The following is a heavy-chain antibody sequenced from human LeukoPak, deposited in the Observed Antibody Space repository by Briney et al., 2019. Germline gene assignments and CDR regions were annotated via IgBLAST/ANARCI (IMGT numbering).Heavy chain of an antibody. CDR2: ISYDGSNE. Sequence: SCKASGYTFTSYGMHWVRQAPGKGLEWVALISYDGSNEYYADSVRGRFTISRDNSKFTLYMQMNSLRAEDTAVYYCARVRAGYCTSTSCYTGMDVWGQGTTVTVSS. CDR1: GYTFTSYG. CDR3: ARVRAGYCTSTSCYTGMDV. V-gene: IGHV3-30*19. J-gene: IGHJ6*02. D-gene: IGHD2-2*01.